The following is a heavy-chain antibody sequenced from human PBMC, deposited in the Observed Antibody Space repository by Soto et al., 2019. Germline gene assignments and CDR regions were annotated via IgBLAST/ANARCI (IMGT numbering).Heavy chain of an antibody. V-gene: IGHV3-48*01. D-gene: IGHD3-16*01. J-gene: IGHJ3*02. CDR3: ARGLPQADAFDI. Sequence: GGSRRLSCAASGFTFSSDSMNWVRQAPGKGLEWVSYISSSSSTIYYADSVKGRFTISRDNAKNSLYLQMNSLRAEDTAVYYCARGLPQADAFDISGPAPMVTVSS. CDR2: ISSSSSTI. CDR1: GFTFSSDS.